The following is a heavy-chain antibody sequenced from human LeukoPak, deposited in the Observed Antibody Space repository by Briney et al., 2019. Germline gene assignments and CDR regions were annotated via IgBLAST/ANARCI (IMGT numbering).Heavy chain of an antibody. J-gene: IGHJ4*02. D-gene: IGHD6-13*01. CDR3: AWSWAATASYFDY. Sequence: ASVKVSCKASGYTFTGYYMHWVRQAPGQVLEWMGWINPNSGGTNYAQKFQGRVTMTRDTSISTAYMELSRLRSDDTAVYYCAWSWAATASYFDYWGQGTLVTVSS. CDR1: GYTFTGYY. CDR2: INPNSGGT. V-gene: IGHV1-2*02.